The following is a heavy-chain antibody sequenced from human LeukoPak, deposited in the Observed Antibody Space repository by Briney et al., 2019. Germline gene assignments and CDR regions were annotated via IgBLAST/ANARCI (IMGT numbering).Heavy chain of an antibody. Sequence: GGSMRLSCAASGLAFSANKMHWVRQAPRKGLVWVSRISTDGYTTDYADFVQGRFTASRDNTKNTWSLEMNSLRAEDTAVYYCVVGGSPGYWGQGTLVTVSS. J-gene: IGHJ4*02. CDR1: GLAFSANK. CDR2: ISTDGYTT. CDR3: VVGGSPGY. V-gene: IGHV3-74*01. D-gene: IGHD2-15*01.